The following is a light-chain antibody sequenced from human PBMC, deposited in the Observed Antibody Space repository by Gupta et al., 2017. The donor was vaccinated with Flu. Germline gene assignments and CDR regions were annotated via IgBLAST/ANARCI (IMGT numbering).Light chain of an antibody. V-gene: IGLV2-8*01. J-gene: IGLJ2*01. CDR2: EVS. CDR1: SSDIGADNY. CDR3: GSDAVSNHLV. Sequence: SALTHPLSASGSPRQSVTISCTGTSSDIGADNYVSWYQQHPGKPPKLMIYEVSKQPPWAPDCLACSETDTTTSLTITGREAEEEDAYYYGSDAVSNHLVFGGGTELTVL.